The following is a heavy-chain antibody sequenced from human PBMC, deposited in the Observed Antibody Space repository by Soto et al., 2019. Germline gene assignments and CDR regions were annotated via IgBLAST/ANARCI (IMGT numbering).Heavy chain of an antibody. D-gene: IGHD3-22*01. J-gene: IGHJ4*02. CDR3: ARDPHYYDSSGYYHSGFDY. CDR1: GFTVSSNY. V-gene: IGHV3-53*01. Sequence: PGGSLRLSCAASGFTVSSNYMSWVRQAPGKGLEWVSVIYSGGSTYYADSVKGRFTISRDNSKNTLYLQMNSLRAEDTAVYYCARDPHYYDSSGYYHSGFDYWGQGTLVTVSS. CDR2: IYSGGST.